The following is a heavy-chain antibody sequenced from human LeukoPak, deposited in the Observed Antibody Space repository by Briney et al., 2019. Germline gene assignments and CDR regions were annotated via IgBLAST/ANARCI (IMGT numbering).Heavy chain of an antibody. D-gene: IGHD3-3*01. J-gene: IGHJ4*02. V-gene: IGHV3-48*04. Sequence: GGSLRLSCAASGFTFSSYSMNWVRQAPGKGLEWVSYISSSGSTIYYADSVKGRFTISRDNAKNSLYLQMNSLRAEDTAVYYCAGLSRVEDQPHYWGQGTLVTVSS. CDR2: ISSSGSTI. CDR1: GFTFSSYS. CDR3: AGLSRVEDQPHY.